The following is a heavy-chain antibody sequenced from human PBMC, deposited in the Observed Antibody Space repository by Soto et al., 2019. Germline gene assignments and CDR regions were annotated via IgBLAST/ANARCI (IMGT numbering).Heavy chain of an antibody. J-gene: IGHJ4*02. V-gene: IGHV4-59*01. D-gene: IGHD2-15*01. CDR1: GSITGYY. CDR2: MFHGGTT. CDR3: ARERKGFGYIEF. Sequence: SETLSLTCTVSGSITGYYWSWVRQPPGKRLEWIGYMFHGGTTKYNPSLQSRVTLSLDTAKNQFSLSLTSVTAADTALYYCARERKGFGYIEFWGQGALVTVSA.